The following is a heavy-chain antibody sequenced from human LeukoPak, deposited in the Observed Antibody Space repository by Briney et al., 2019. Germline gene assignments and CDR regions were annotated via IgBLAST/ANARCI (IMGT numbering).Heavy chain of an antibody. J-gene: IGHJ4*02. CDR2: IKSKYDGGTT. CDR1: GFIFSNAW. V-gene: IGHV3-15*01. Sequence: GGSLRLSCAGSGFIFSNAWMNWVRQAPGKGLEWVGRIKSKYDGGTTDYAAHAKGRFTISRDDSKNTVYLQMNSLKIEDTAVYYCNTGGYYFDYWGQGTLVTVSS. CDR3: NTGGYYFDY.